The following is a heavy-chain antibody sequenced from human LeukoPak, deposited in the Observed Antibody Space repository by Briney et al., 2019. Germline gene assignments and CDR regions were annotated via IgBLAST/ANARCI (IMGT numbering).Heavy chain of an antibody. CDR3: ARVEGPSIFGVVDY. CDR2: ISVYNGDT. D-gene: IGHD3-3*01. Sequence: ASVKVSCKASGSTFTNYGVSWVRQAPGQGLEWMGWISVYNGDTNYAQKLQGRVTMTTDTSTSTAYMELRSLRSDDTAVYFCARVEGPSIFGVVDYWGPGTLVTVSS. CDR1: GSTFTNYG. J-gene: IGHJ4*02. V-gene: IGHV1-18*01.